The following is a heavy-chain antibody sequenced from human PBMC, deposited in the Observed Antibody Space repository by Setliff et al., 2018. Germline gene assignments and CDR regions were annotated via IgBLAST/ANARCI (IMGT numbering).Heavy chain of an antibody. V-gene: IGHV4-61*09. J-gene: IGHJ6*03. D-gene: IGHD3-3*01. Sequence: SETLSLTCTVSGDYISSRPFYWGWFRQPAGKELEWIGQIYTSWSTIYNPSLKSRVTILLDTSKNQFSLTLTSVTAADTAVYYCARMTGFQYIDVWGKGTTVTVSS. CDR1: GDYISSRPFY. CDR3: ARMTGFQYIDV. CDR2: IYTSWST.